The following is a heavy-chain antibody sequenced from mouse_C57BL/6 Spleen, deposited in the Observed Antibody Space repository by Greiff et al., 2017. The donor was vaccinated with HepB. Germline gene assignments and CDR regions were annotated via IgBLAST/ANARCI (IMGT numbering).Heavy chain of an antibody. Sequence: EVQLQQSGPELVKPGASVKISCKASGYSFTGYYMNWVKQSPEKSLEWIGEINPSTGGTTYNQKFKAKATLTVDKSSSTAYMQLKSLTSEDSAVYYCARSTTVLFDYWGQGTTLTVSS. CDR1: GYSFTGYY. CDR3: ARSTTVLFDY. J-gene: IGHJ2*01. CDR2: INPSTGGT. V-gene: IGHV1-42*01. D-gene: IGHD1-1*01.